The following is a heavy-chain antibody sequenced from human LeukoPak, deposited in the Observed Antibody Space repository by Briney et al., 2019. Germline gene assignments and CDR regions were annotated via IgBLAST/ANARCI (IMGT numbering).Heavy chain of an antibody. CDR2: INPSGGST. J-gene: IGHJ6*02. Sequence: ASVKVSCKASGYTFTSYYMHWVRQAPGQGLEWMGIINPSGGSTSYAQKFQGRVTMTRDTSTSTVYMELSSLRSEDTAVYYCAREGTTGNPPQGYYGMDVWGQGTTVSVSS. V-gene: IGHV1-46*01. CDR1: GYTFTSYY. CDR3: AREGTTGNPPQGYYGMDV. D-gene: IGHD1-1*01.